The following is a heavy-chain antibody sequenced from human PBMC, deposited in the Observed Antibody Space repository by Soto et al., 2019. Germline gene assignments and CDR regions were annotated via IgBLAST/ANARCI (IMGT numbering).Heavy chain of an antibody. CDR1: GFSVSSNY. Sequence: PGGSLRLSCAASGFSVSSNYMTWVRQAPGKGLEWVSLVYNGGATHYAASVKGRFTISTHSSQSTLFLQMNSLRTEDTATYYCVRGRYGLEILWGQGTKVTVSS. CDR2: VYNGGAT. D-gene: IGHD5-18*01. CDR3: VRGRYGLEIL. J-gene: IGHJ4*02. V-gene: IGHV3-53*04.